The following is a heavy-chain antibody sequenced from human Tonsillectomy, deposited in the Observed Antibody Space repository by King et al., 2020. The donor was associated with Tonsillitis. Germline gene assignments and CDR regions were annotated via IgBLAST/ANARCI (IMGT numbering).Heavy chain of an antibody. J-gene: IGHJ4*02. V-gene: IGHV3-9*01. CDR3: AKAPDFIAASGFDY. D-gene: IGHD6-13*01. Sequence: VQLVESGGGLVQPGRSLRLSCAASGFTFDDYAMHWVRQAPGKGLEWVSGISWNSGSIGYADSVKGRFTISRDNAKNSLYLQMNSLRAEDTDLYYCAKAPDFIAASGFDYWGQGTLVTVSS. CDR1: GFTFDDYA. CDR2: ISWNSGSI.